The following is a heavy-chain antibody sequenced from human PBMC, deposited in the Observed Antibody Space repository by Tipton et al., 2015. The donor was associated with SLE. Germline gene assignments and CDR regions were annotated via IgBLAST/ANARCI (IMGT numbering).Heavy chain of an antibody. D-gene: IGHD2/OR15-2a*01. CDR2: ISEDGTQT. CDR3: ARGKYYFDY. V-gene: IGHV3-30*04. CDR1: GLTFSNFA. J-gene: IGHJ4*02. Sequence: RSLRLSCAASGLTFSNFAMHWVRQAPGKGLEWVTVISEDGTQTYYAGSVKGRFSISRDNSRRTLSLQMNSLTPEDTAIYYCARGKYYFDYWGQGALVTVSS.